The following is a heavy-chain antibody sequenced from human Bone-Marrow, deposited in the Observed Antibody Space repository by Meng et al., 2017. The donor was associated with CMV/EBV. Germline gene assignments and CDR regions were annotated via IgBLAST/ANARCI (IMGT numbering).Heavy chain of an antibody. CDR2: INQVGSLK. CDR1: GFTFSDYW. Sequence: SCAASGFTFSDYWMSWVRQAPGKGLEWVANINQVGSLKYYVDSVRGRFTVSRDNAKNSLFLQVSTLRAEDTAVYYCATSTWNYCKYWGQGALVTVSS. CDR3: ATSTWNYCKY. V-gene: IGHV3-7*01. J-gene: IGHJ4*02. D-gene: IGHD1-1*01.